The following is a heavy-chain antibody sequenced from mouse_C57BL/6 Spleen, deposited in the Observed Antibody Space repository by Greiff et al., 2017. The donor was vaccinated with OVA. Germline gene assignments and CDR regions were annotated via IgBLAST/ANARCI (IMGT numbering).Heavy chain of an antibody. CDR2: ITPSNGGT. D-gene: IGHD3-3*01. J-gene: IGHJ1*03. V-gene: IGHV1-53*01. CDR1: GYTFTSYW. Sequence: VQLQQPGTELVQPGASVKLSCKASGYTFTSYWLHWVKQRPGHGLEWIGNITPSNGGTNYNEKFKSKATMTVDKSSSTAYMQLSSLTSEDSAVYYCARERRDLWYFDVWGTGTTVTVSS. CDR3: ARERRDLWYFDV.